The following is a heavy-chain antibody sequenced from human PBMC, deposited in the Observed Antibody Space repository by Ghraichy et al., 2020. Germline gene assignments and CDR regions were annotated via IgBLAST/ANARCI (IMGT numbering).Heavy chain of an antibody. Sequence: SETLSLTCTVSGGSVSSSTYYWGWIRQPPGKGLEWIGTVYYTGSTYYNPSLKSRVTISVDTSKNQFSLKLSSVGAADTATYYCARHDGASWGTMIVSDAFEVWGQGTMVTVSP. V-gene: IGHV4-39*01. CDR1: GGSVSSSTYY. J-gene: IGHJ3*01. D-gene: IGHD3-22*01. CDR3: ARHDGASWGTMIVSDAFEV. CDR2: VYYTGST.